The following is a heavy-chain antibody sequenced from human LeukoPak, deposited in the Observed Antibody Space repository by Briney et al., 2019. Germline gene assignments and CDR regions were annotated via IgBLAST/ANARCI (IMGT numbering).Heavy chain of an antibody. CDR2: IGGSSIST. CDR1: GFTFSSYA. Sequence: GGSLRLSCVASGFTFSSYAMSWVRQAPGKGLEWVSAIGGSSISTYYSDSVKGRFTISRDNAKNTLYLQMNSLRAEDTAVYYCARGSTIYYDYWGQGTLVTVSS. V-gene: IGHV3-23*01. J-gene: IGHJ4*02. CDR3: ARGSTIYYDY. D-gene: IGHD5/OR15-5a*01.